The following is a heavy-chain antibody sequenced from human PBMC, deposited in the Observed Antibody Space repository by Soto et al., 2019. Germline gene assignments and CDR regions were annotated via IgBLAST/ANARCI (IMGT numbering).Heavy chain of an antibody. Sequence: QVQLVQSGAEVKKPGSSVKVSCKASGGTFSSFGFNWVRQAPGQGLEWMGGIIPLYGTANHAQRFKGRVTISADESTSTVYMELISLRSEDTAIYYCARDRSMDGYNSRSFDYWGQGTLVTVSS. CDR1: GGTFSSFG. CDR2: IIPLYGTA. CDR3: ARDRSMDGYNSRSFDY. V-gene: IGHV1-69*01. J-gene: IGHJ4*02. D-gene: IGHD5-12*01.